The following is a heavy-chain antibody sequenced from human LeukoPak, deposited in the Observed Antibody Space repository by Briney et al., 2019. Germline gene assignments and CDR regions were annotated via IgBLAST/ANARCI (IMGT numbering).Heavy chain of an antibody. Sequence: PGGSLRLSCAASGFTFSSYSTNWVRQAPGKGLEWVSSISSSSSYIYYADSVKGRFTISRDNAKNSLYLQMNSLRAEDTAVYYCAREPIAAAGTDWFDPWGQGTLVTVSS. CDR2: ISSSSSYI. CDR3: AREPIAAAGTDWFDP. V-gene: IGHV3-21*01. J-gene: IGHJ5*02. CDR1: GFTFSSYS. D-gene: IGHD6-13*01.